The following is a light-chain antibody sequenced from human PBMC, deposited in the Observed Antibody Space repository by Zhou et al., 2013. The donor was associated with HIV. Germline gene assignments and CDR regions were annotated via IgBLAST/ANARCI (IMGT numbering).Light chain of an antibody. CDR2: TTS. Sequence: DIQMTQSPPSLSASVGDRVTITCRASQGISSSLAWYQQKPGRAPKLLLYTTSRLESGVPSRFSGSGSGTDYTLTISSLQPEDFATYYCQQYYSSRWTFGQGTKVEIK. J-gene: IGKJ1*01. CDR3: QQYYSSRWT. V-gene: IGKV1-NL1*01. CDR1: QGISSS.